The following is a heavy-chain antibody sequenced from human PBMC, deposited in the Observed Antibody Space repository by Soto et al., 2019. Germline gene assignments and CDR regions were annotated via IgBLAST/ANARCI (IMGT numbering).Heavy chain of an antibody. D-gene: IGHD6-6*01. CDR3: VKEAHRVSRLEY. V-gene: IGHV3-30*18. Sequence: QVQLVESRGGVVQPGRALRLSCAAAGFTFSAFDMHWVRQAPGKGLEWVAVISYRGSNKYYADSVKGRFTISRDNSNNMLYVQMDDLRPDETAIYYCVKEAHRVSRLEYWGQGTLVTVSS. J-gene: IGHJ4*02. CDR1: GFTFSAFD. CDR2: ISYRGSNK.